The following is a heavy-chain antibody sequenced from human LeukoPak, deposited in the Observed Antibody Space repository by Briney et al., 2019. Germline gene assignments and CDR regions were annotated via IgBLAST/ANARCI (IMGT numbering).Heavy chain of an antibody. Sequence: ASVKVSCKASGYTFTSYAMHWVRQAPGQRLEWMGWINAGNGNTKYSQKFQGRVTITRDTFASTAYMELSSLRSEDTAVYYCSRGIIGGHDFDYWGQGTLVTVSS. CDR2: INAGNGNT. V-gene: IGHV1-3*01. CDR3: SRGIIGGHDFDY. CDR1: GYTFTSYA. D-gene: IGHD3-10*01. J-gene: IGHJ4*02.